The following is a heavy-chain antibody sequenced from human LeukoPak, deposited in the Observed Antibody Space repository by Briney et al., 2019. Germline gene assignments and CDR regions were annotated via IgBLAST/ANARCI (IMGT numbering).Heavy chain of an antibody. CDR2: TTASNVNR. V-gene: IGHV1-18*01. CDR3: AREATGGCYSSYYLAY. Sequence: GASVKVSCKASGYTFTRYGISWVRQAPGHGLEWMGWTTASNVNRNYAQKLQGRVTMTTDTPSSTAYMELRSLRSDDTDVYYCAREATGGCYSSYYLAYWGQGTLVTVSS. D-gene: IGHD2-21*02. CDR1: GYTFTRYG. J-gene: IGHJ4*02.